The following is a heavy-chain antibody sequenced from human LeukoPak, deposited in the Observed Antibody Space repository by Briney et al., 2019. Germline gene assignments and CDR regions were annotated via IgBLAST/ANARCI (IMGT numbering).Heavy chain of an antibody. CDR1: GFTFSSYA. CDR2: ISGSGGST. Sequence: PGGSLRLSCAASGFTFSSYAMSWVRQAPGKGLEWVSAISGSGGSTYYADSVKGRFTISRDNSKNTLYLQMNSLRDEDTAVYYCARDHLIPIDLWGQGTLVTVSS. CDR3: ARDHLIPIDL. D-gene: IGHD2-21*01. J-gene: IGHJ4*02. V-gene: IGHV3-23*01.